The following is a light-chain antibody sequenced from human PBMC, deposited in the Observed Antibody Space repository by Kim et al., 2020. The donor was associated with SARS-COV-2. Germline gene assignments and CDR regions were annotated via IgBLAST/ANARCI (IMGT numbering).Light chain of an antibody. CDR1: SGHSNYA. J-gene: IGLJ3*02. CDR3: QTWGSGWV. CDR2: VNSDGSH. V-gene: IGLV4-69*01. Sequence: QLVLTQSPSASASLGASVKVTCTLSSGHSNYAIAWHQQRPEKGARYLMKVNSDGSHTKGDGIPDRFSGSSSGAERYLTIASLQSEDEADYYCQTWGSGWVFGGGTQLTVL.